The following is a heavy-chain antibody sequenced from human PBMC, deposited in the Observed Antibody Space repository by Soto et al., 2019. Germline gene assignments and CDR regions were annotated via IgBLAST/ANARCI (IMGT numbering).Heavy chain of an antibody. Sequence: PSETLSLTCTVSGGSISSGGYYWSWIRQHPGKGLEWIGYIYYSGSTYYNPSLKSRVTISVDTSKNQFSLKLGSVTAADTAVYYCAREDYYDRIYDYWGQGTLVTVSS. J-gene: IGHJ4*02. D-gene: IGHD3-22*01. CDR1: GGSISSGGYY. CDR3: AREDYYDRIYDY. CDR2: IYYSGST. V-gene: IGHV4-31*03.